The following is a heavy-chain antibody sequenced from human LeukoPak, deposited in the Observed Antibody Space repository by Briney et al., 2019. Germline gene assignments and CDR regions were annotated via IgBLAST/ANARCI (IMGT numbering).Heavy chain of an antibody. D-gene: IGHD6-19*01. CDR3: ARARQQWLVPLDY. CDR1: GYTFNGHY. CDR2: INPNSGGT. J-gene: IGHJ4*02. Sequence: GASVKVSCKASGYTFNGHYIHWVRQAPGQGLEWMGWINPNSGGTNYAQKFQGRVTMTTDTSTGTAYMEMKSLRSDDSAVYYCARARQQWLVPLDYWGQGTLVTVSS. V-gene: IGHV1-2*02.